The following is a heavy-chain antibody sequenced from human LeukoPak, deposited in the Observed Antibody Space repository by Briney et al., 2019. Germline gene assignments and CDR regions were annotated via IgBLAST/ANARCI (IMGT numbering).Heavy chain of an antibody. D-gene: IGHD3-16*01. CDR2: IIPIFGTA. CDR3: ARDANTDAFDI. V-gene: IGHV1-69*05. J-gene: IGHJ3*02. CDR1: GGTFSSYA. Sequence: GATVKVSCKASGGTFSSYAISWVRQAPGQGLEWMGGIIPIFGTANYAQKFQGRVTMTTDTSTSTAYMELRSLRSDDTAVYYCARDANTDAFDIWGQGTMVTVSS.